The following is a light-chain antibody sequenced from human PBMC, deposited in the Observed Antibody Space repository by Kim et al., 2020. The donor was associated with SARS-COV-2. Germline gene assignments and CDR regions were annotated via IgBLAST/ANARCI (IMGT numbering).Light chain of an antibody. CDR1: QSVNKW. CDR2: DAS. Sequence: ASVGDRVTITCRASQSVNKWLAWYQQKPGKAPNLLIYDASALETGVSSRFSGSGSGTEFTLTIDNLQPDDFAAYFCQKYVNYARTFGQGTKVDIK. CDR3: QKYVNYART. V-gene: IGKV1-5*01. J-gene: IGKJ1*01.